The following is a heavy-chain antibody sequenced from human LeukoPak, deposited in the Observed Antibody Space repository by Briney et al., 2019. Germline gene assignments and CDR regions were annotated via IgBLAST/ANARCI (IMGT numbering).Heavy chain of an antibody. CDR2: IYSTGST. CDR3: ASGSVAVDY. J-gene: IGHJ4*02. Sequence: ASETLSPTCTVSGGSITIYYWSWIRQPAGKGLEWIGRIYSTGSTIYNPSLKSRVTMSVDTSKNNFSLKLTSVTAADTAVYYCASGSVAVDYWGQGTLVTVSS. CDR1: GGSITIYY. D-gene: IGHD3-10*01. V-gene: IGHV4-4*07.